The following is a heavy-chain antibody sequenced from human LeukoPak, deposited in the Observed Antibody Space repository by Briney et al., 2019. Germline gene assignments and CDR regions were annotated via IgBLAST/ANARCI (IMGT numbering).Heavy chain of an antibody. CDR3: AKEALDAFDI. V-gene: IGHV3-9*01. CDR1: GLTFDDYA. CDR2: ISWNSGSI. Sequence: PGRSLRLSCAASGLTFDDYAMHWVRQAPGKGLEWVSGISWNSGSIGYADSVKGRFTISRDNAKNSLYLQMNSLRAEDTALYYCAKEALDAFDIRGQGTMVTVSS. J-gene: IGHJ3*02.